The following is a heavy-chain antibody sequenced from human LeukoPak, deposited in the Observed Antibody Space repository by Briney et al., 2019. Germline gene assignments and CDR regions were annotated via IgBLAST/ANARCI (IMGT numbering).Heavy chain of an antibody. D-gene: IGHD6-13*01. CDR3: ARDLAAAGTDY. V-gene: IGHV3-66*01. CDR1: GFTVSSNY. J-gene: IGHJ4*02. CDR2: IYSGGST. Sequence: PGGSLRLSCAASGFTVSSNYMSWVRQAPGKGLEWVSVIYSGGSTYYADSVKGRFIISRDNSKNTLYLQMNSLRAEDTAVYYCARDLAAAGTDYWGQGTLVTVSS.